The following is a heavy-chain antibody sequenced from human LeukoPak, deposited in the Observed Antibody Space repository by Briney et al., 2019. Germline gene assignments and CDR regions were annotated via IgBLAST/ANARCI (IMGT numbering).Heavy chain of an antibody. J-gene: IGHJ4*02. D-gene: IGHD5-24*01. CDR2: ITASSSAT. V-gene: IGHV3-23*01. Sequence: GGSLRLSCAASGFTFNSNAMTWVRQAPGKGLECVSAITASSSATYYADSVKGRFTISRDNAKNSLYLQMNSLRAEDTAVYYCARAGDGYNPTDYWGQGTLVTVSS. CDR1: GFTFNSNA. CDR3: ARAGDGYNPTDY.